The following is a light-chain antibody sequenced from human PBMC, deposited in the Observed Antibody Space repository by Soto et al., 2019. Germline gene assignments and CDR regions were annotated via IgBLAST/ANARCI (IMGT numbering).Light chain of an antibody. V-gene: IGLV2-23*02. CDR3: CSYAGSSTFFYV. Sequence: QSVLTKPASVSGSPGQSITISSTGTSSDVGSYNLVSWYQQHPGKAPKLMIYEVSKRPSGVSNRFSGSKSGNTASLTISGLQAEDEADYYCCSYAGSSTFFYVFGTGTKVTVL. J-gene: IGLJ1*01. CDR2: EVS. CDR1: SSDVGSYNL.